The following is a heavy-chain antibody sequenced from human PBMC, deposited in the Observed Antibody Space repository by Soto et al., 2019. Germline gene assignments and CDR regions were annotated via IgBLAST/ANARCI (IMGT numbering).Heavy chain of an antibody. V-gene: IGHV5-10-1*01. Sequence: PGESLKISCKGSGYSFTSYWISWVRQMPGKGLEWMGRIDPSDSYTNYSPSFQGHVTISADKSISTAYLQWSSLKASDTAMYYCARQSGFWSGYYTVHPRKYYYYGMDVWGQGTTVT. D-gene: IGHD3-3*01. CDR2: IDPSDSYT. J-gene: IGHJ6*02. CDR3: ARQSGFWSGYYTVHPRKYYYYGMDV. CDR1: GYSFTSYW.